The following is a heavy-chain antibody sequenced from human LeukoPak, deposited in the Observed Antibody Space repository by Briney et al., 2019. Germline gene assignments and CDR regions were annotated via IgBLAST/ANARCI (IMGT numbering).Heavy chain of an antibody. J-gene: IGHJ5*02. D-gene: IGHD5-18*01. CDR1: GGSFSGYY. Sequence: SETLSLTCAVYGGSFSGYYWSWIRQPPGKGLEWIGEINHSGNTNYNPSLKSRVTISVDTSKNQFSLKLSSVTAAGTAVYYCARGYSYGYNVDPWGQGTLVTVSS. CDR2: INHSGNT. V-gene: IGHV4-34*01. CDR3: ARGYSYGYNVDP.